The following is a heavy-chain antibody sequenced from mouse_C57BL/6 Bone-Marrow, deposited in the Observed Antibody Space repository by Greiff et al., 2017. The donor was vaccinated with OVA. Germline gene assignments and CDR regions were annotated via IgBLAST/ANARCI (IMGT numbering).Heavy chain of an antibody. Sequence: SGAELVRPGASVTLSCKASGYTFTDYEMHWVKQTPVHGLEWIGAIDPETGGTAYNQKFKGKAILTADKSSSTAYMELSSLTSEDSAVYYCTRNLAYWGQGTLVTVSA. V-gene: IGHV1-15*01. CDR2: IDPETGGT. CDR3: TRNLAY. J-gene: IGHJ3*01. CDR1: GYTFTDYE.